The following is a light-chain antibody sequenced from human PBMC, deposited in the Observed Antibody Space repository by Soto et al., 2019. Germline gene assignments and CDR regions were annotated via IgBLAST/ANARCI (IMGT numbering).Light chain of an antibody. J-gene: IGLJ2*01. CDR1: SSDVGGYNY. CDR3: SSYTSSSTPVV. CDR2: DVS. Sequence: QSALTQPASVSGSLGQSITISCTGTSSDVGGYNYVSWYQQHPGKAPKLMIYDVSRRPSGVSNRFSGSKSGNTASLTISGLQAEDEADYYCSSYTSSSTPVVFGGGTKLTVL. V-gene: IGLV2-14*01.